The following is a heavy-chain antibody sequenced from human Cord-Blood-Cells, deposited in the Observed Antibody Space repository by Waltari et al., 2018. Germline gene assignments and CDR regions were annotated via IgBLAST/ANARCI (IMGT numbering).Heavy chain of an antibody. CDR2: INAGNGNT. CDR3: AFTSRIVGATDYYYDGMDV. Sequence: QVQLVQSGAEVKKPGASVKVSCKASGYTFTSYAMHSVRQAPGQRLAWMGWINAGNGNTKYSQKFQGRVTITRDTSASTAYMELSSLRSEDTAVYYCAFTSRIVGATDYYYDGMDVWGQGTTVTVSS. D-gene: IGHD1-26*01. CDR1: GYTFTSYA. J-gene: IGHJ6*02. V-gene: IGHV1-3*01.